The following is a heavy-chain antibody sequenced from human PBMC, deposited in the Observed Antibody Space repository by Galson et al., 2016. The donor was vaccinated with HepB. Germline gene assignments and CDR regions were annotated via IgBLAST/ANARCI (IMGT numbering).Heavy chain of an antibody. CDR2: IHHSGST. V-gene: IGHV4-34*01. J-gene: IGHJ4*02. CDR1: GGSFINYY. D-gene: IGHD6-13*01. CDR3: ARGRYSSSWRRAPYYFDY. Sequence: ETLSLTCAVSGGSFINYYWSWVRQPPGKGLEWIGDIHHSGSTNYNPSLKSRVTISVDTSKNQFSLKLSSVTAADTAVYYCARGRYSSSWRRAPYYFDYWGQGTLVTVSS.